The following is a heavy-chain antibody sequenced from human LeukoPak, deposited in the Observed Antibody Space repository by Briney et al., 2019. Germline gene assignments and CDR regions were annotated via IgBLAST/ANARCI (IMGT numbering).Heavy chain of an antibody. J-gene: IGHJ3*02. Sequence: SETPSLTCTVSGGSISSSSYYWGWIRQPPGKGLEWIGSIYYSGSTYYNPSLKSRLTISVDTSKNQFSLKLSSVTAADTAVYYCARDFGADDAFDIWGQGTMVTVSS. CDR3: ARDFGADDAFDI. CDR2: IYYSGST. V-gene: IGHV4-39*07. CDR1: GGSISSSSYY. D-gene: IGHD1-26*01.